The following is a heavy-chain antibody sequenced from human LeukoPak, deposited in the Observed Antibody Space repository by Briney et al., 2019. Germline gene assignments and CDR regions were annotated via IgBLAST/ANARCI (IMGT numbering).Heavy chain of an antibody. D-gene: IGHD3-9*01. CDR1: GFTFSSYA. CDR2: ISGSGGST. V-gene: IGHV3-23*01. J-gene: IGHJ4*02. Sequence: GGSLRLSCAASGFTFSSYAMSWVRQAPGKGLEWVSAISGSGGSTYYADSVKGRFTISRDNSKNTLYPQMNSLRAEDTAVYYCAKVDSYYDILTPFDYWGQGTLVTVSS. CDR3: AKVDSYYDILTPFDY.